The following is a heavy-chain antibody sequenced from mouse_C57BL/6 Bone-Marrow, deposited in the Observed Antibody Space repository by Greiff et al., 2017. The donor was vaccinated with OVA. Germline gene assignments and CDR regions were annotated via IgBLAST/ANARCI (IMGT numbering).Heavy chain of an antibody. CDR1: GYTFTSYG. D-gene: IGHD1-1*01. CDR3: ARRTYNYGSPAWFAY. V-gene: IGHV1-81*01. J-gene: IGHJ3*01. Sequence: VQLQQSGAELARPGASVKLSCKASGYTFTSYGISWVKQRTGQGLEWIGEIYPRSGNTYYNEKFKGKATLTADKSSSTEYMELRSLTSEDSAVYFCARRTYNYGSPAWFAYWGQGTLVTVSA. CDR2: IYPRSGNT.